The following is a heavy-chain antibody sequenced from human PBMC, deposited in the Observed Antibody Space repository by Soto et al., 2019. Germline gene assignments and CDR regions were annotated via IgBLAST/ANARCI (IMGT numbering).Heavy chain of an antibody. D-gene: IGHD2-21*01. V-gene: IGHV1-69*02. J-gene: IGHJ6*03. CDR2: IIPIQGKA. CDR3: AKSLLFVDHAYMDV. Sequence: SVKVSCKASGGSFISYSFTWVRQAPRQGLDWMGRIIPIQGKANYALKFQDRVTITADRSTRTAYMELRSLRPEDTAVYYCAKSLLFVDHAYMDVWGKGTTVTVSS. CDR1: GGSFISYS.